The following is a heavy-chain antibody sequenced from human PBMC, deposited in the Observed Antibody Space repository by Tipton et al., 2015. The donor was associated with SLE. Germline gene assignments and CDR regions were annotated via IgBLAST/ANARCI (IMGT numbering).Heavy chain of an antibody. CDR3: AKDSALLRPSEMDH. D-gene: IGHD2-15*01. CDR2: IYFDGNS. CDR1: GGSIGPYY. J-gene: IGHJ4*01. V-gene: IGHV4-59*01. Sequence: TLSLTCTVSGGSIGPYYWHWIRQSPGKALEWIGYIYFDGNSNGRGNYNPSLKSRVTMSVDPSKMQFSLNLNSVTAADTALYYCAKDSALLRPSEMDHWGQGTVVTVSS.